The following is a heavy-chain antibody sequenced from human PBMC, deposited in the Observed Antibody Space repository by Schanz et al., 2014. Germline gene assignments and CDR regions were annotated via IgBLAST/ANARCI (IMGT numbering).Heavy chain of an antibody. CDR2: INPSGGST. CDR3: TKGRTFGR. CDR1: GYSFTDYA. J-gene: IGHJ4*02. D-gene: IGHD3-16*01. Sequence: QVQLVQSGAEVKQPGASVRVSCKASGYSFTDYAIHWVRQAPGQGLEWMGIINPSGGSTSYAQKFQGRVTMTRNTSITTAYLELSSLRSGDTAVYYCTKGRTFGRWGQGTLVTVSS. V-gene: IGHV1-46*01.